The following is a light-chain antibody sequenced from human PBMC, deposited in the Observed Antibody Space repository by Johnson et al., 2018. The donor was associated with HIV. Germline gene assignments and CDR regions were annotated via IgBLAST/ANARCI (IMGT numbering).Light chain of an antibody. CDR3: GTWDSRLRTGF. J-gene: IGLJ1*01. CDR2: DNN. V-gene: IGLV1-51*01. Sequence: QSVLTQPPSVSAAPGQKVTISSSGSSSNIGNNYVSWYQQLPGTAPKLLIYDNNKRPSGIPDRFSGSKSGTSATLGIIGLQTGDEADYYCGTWDSRLRTGFFGPGTKGTVL. CDR1: SSNIGNNY.